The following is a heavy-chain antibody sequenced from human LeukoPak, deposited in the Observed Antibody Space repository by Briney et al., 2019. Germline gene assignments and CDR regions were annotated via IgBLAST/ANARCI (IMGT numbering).Heavy chain of an antibody. D-gene: IGHD2-2*01. V-gene: IGHV3-48*03. CDR3: ARDGGYCSSPNCHIDY. J-gene: IGHJ4*02. Sequence: QPGGSLRLSCAASGYTFSSYEVNWVRQAPGKGLEWVSYISNSGSTIYYADSVKGRFTISRDNAKNSLYLQMNSLRAEDTAVYYCARDGGYCSSPNCHIDYWGQGTLVTVSS. CDR2: ISNSGSTI. CDR1: GYTFSSYE.